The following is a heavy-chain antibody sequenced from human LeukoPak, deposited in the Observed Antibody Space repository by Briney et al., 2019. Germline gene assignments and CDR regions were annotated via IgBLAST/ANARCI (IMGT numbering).Heavy chain of an antibody. D-gene: IGHD4-17*01. V-gene: IGHV4-39*07. Sequence: TSETLSLTCTVSGGSISSSSYYWGWIRQPPGKGLEWIGSIYYSGSTYYNPSLKSRVTISVDTSKNQFSLKLSSVTAADTAVYYCARTNYGPDYWGQGTLVTVSS. CDR3: ARTNYGPDY. J-gene: IGHJ4*02. CDR2: IYYSGST. CDR1: GGSISSSSYY.